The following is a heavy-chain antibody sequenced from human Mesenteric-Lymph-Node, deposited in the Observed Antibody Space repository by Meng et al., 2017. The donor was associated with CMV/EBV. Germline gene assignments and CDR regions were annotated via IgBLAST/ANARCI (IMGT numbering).Heavy chain of an antibody. CDR3: ASYYYDFWSGYPFDP. CDR2: IDPSDSYT. V-gene: IGHV5-10-1*01. CDR1: GYSFTGYW. D-gene: IGHD3-3*01. J-gene: IGHJ5*02. Sequence: SGYSFTGYWISWVRQMPGKGLEWMGRIDPSDSYTNYSPSFQGHVTISADKSISTAYLQWSSLKASDTAMYYCASYYYDFWSGYPFDPWGQGTLVTVSS.